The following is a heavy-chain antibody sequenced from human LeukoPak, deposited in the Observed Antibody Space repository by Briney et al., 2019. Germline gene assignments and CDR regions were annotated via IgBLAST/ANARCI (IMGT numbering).Heavy chain of an antibody. J-gene: IGHJ4*02. D-gene: IGHD4-17*01. CDR3: AKGARYGPWDY. V-gene: IGHV3-30*02. Sequence: GGSLRLSCAASGFNFSTYGIHWARQAPGKGLEWVAFISNDGNNEYYSDSVKGRFTVSRDNSKNMLYLQMNSLRGEDTAVYYCAKGARYGPWDYWGRETLLTVSS. CDR1: GFNFSTYG. CDR2: ISNDGNNE.